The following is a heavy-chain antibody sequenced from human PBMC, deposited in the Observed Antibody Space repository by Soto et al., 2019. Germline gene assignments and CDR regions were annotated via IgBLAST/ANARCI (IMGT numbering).Heavy chain of an antibody. V-gene: IGHV1-69*04. J-gene: IGHJ4*01. CDR1: GGTFSSYT. Sequence: SVKVSCKASGGTFSSYTISWVRQAPGQGLEWMGRIIPILGIANYAQKFQGRVTITADTSASTAYMGLSSLRSEDTAVYYCARDSPPSDYWGHGTLVTVSS. CDR3: ARDSPPSDY. CDR2: IIPILGIA.